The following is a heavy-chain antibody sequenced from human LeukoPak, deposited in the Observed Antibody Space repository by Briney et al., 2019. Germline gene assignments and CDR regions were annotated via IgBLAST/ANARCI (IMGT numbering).Heavy chain of an antibody. CDR1: GFTVSSNY. CDR3: AREPKAYYDSSGANAFDI. CDR2: IYSGGST. J-gene: IGHJ3*02. D-gene: IGHD3-22*01. Sequence: GGSLRLSCAAPGFTVSSNYMSWVRQAPGKGLEWVSVIYSGGSTYYADSVKGRFTISRDNSKNTLYLQMNSLRAEDTAVYYCAREPKAYYDSSGANAFDIWGQGTMVTVSS. V-gene: IGHV3-53*01.